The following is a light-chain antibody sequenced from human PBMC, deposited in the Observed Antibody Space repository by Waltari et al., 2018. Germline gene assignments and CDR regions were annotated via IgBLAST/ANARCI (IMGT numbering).Light chain of an antibody. Sequence: EIVLTQSPGTLSLSPGERATLSCRASQSVSSSYLAWYQQKPGQAPRRLIYGASSRATGIPDRFSGSGSGTDFTLTISRLEPEDFAVYYCQQYGSSPYTFGQGTKVEIK. CDR1: QSVSSSY. CDR3: QQYGSSPYT. CDR2: GAS. V-gene: IGKV3-20*01. J-gene: IGKJ2*01.